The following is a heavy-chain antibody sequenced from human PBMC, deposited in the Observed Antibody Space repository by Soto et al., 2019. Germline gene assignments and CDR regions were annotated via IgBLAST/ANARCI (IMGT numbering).Heavy chain of an antibody. CDR1: GGSISSGPYS. CDR3: ARLVGYCSSNNCYGYYGMDV. CDR2: FHYSENT. Sequence: PSETLSLTCTVSGGSISSGPYSWGWIRQPPGEGLEWIATFHYSENTYYTPSLESRVTISVDTSKNQFSLKVTYVTVADTAVYYCARLVGYCSSNNCYGYYGMDVWGQGTTVTVSS. V-gene: IGHV4-39*01. D-gene: IGHD2-2*01. J-gene: IGHJ6*02.